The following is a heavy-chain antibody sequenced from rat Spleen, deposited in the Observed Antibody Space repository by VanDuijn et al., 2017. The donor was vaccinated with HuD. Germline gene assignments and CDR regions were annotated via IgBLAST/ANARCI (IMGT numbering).Heavy chain of an antibody. D-gene: IGHD4-6*01. Sequence: EVQLVETGGGLVQPGRSLKLSCVASGFTFSNYWRYWIRQAPGKGLEWVSSINIEGGGTYYSDSVKGRFTISRDNAENTVYLQMNSLRSEDTATYYCARDGPLFAYWGQGTLVTVSS. CDR3: ARDGPLFAY. V-gene: IGHV5-58*01. CDR2: INIEGGGT. CDR1: GFTFSNYW. J-gene: IGHJ3*01.